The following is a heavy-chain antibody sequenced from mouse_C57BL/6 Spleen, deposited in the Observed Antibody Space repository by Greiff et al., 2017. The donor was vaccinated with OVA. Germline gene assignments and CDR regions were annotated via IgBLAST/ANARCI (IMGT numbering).Heavy chain of an antibody. D-gene: IGHD3-3*01. V-gene: IGHV1-82*01. CDR2: IYPGDGDT. J-gene: IGHJ2*01. CDR1: GYAFSSSW. Sequence: VQLQQSGPELVKPGASVKISCKASGYAFSSSWMNWVKQRPGKGLEWIGRIYPGDGDTKYNGKFKGKATLTAEKSSSTAYMQLSSLTSEDSAVYFWARGAGKDYWGQGTTLTVSS. CDR3: ARGAGKDY.